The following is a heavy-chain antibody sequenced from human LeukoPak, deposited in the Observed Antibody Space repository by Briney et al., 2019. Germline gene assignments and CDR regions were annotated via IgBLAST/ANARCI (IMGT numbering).Heavy chain of an antibody. V-gene: IGHV4-59*01. CDR2: IYYGGST. Sequence: PSETLSLTCSVSGGFLSSFYWSWIRQPPGKGLEWIGYIYYGGSTDYNPSFKGRLSISVDTSKNQFSLKLTSVTAGDTAVYYCARTRGSGSSDYWGQGTLVTVST. D-gene: IGHD3-10*01. CDR3: ARTRGSGSSDY. CDR1: GGFLSSFY. J-gene: IGHJ4*02.